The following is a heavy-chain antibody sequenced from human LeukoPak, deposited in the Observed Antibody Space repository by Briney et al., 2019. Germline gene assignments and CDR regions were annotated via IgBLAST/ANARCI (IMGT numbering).Heavy chain of an antibody. J-gene: IGHJ5*02. CDR2: INHSGST. D-gene: IGHD6-6*01. Sequence: GSLSLSCAASGFTLSSYWMSWIRQPPGKGLEWIGEINHSGSTNYNPSLKSRVTISVDTSKNQFSLKLSSVTAADTAVYYCARRSIAARFGWFDPWGQGTLVTVSS. CDR3: ARRSIAARFGWFDP. V-gene: IGHV4-34*01. CDR1: GFTLSSYW.